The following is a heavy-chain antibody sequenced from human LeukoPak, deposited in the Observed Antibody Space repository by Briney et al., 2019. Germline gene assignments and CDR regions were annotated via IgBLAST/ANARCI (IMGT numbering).Heavy chain of an antibody. CDR2: IKQDGSEK. D-gene: IGHD2-21*01. CDR1: GFTFSSYW. J-gene: IGHJ6*02. CDR3: ARYCGGDCYGMDV. V-gene: IGHV3-7*01. Sequence: GGSLRLSCTASGFTFSSYWMSWVRQAPGKGLEWVANIKQDGSEKDYVDSVKGRFTISRDNAKNSLYLQMNNLRAEDTAVYYCARYCGGDCYGMDVWGQGTTVTVSS.